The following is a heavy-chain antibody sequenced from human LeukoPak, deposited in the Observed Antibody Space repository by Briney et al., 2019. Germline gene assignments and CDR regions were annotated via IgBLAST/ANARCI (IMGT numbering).Heavy chain of an antibody. CDR2: ISAYNGNT. CDR3: ARDEYTGYCSGGSCYSPMIDY. D-gene: IGHD2-15*01. V-gene: IGHV1-18*01. J-gene: IGHJ4*02. CDR1: GYTFTSYG. Sequence: GASVKVSCKASGYTFTSYGISWVRQAPGQGLEWMGRISAYNGNTNYAQKLQGRVTMTTDTSTSTAYMELRSLRSDDTAVYYCARDEYTGYCSGGSCYSPMIDYWGQGTLVTVSS.